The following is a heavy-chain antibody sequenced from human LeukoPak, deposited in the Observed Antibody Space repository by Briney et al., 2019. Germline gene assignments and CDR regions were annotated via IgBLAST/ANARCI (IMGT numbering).Heavy chain of an antibody. Sequence: PSETLSLTCAVYGGSFSGYYWSWIRQPPGKGLEWIGEINHSGSTNYNPSLKSQVTISVDTSKNQFSLKLSSVTAADTAVYYCARGDSSSWYYFDYWGQGTLVTVSS. J-gene: IGHJ4*02. CDR1: GGSFSGYY. CDR3: ARGDSSSWYYFDY. CDR2: INHSGST. D-gene: IGHD6-13*01. V-gene: IGHV4-34*01.